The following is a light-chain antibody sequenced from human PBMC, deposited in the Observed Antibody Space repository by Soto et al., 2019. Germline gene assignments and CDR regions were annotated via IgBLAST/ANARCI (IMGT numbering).Light chain of an antibody. V-gene: IGKV2-30*01. CDR1: ESLVYSDGNTY. CDR2: KVS. J-gene: IGKJ4*01. CDR3: MQSIQFPLT. Sequence: DVVMTQSPLSLPVTLGQPASISCRSSESLVYSDGNTYLNWFQQRPGQSPRRLFYKVSNRDSGVPDRFSGSGSGTDFTLKISRVEAEDVGVYYCMQSIQFPLTFGGGTKVDIK.